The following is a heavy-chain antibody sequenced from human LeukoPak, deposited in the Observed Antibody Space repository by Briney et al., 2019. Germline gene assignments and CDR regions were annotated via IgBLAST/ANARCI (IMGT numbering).Heavy chain of an antibody. CDR1: GGSFSGYY. D-gene: IGHD4-17*01. CDR2: INHSGST. V-gene: IGHV4-34*01. J-gene: IGHJ4*02. Sequence: SETLSLTCAVYGGSFSGYYWSWIRQPPGKGLEWIGEINHSGSTNYNPSLKSRLTISLDKSRNQFSLKLSSVTAADTAVYYCARERATVTTEVDSWGQGILVTVSS. CDR3: ARERATVTTEVDS.